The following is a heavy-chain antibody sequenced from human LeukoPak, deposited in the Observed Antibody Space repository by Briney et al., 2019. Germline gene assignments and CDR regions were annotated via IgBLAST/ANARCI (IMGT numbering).Heavy chain of an antibody. CDR3: ARDLKIGYNSGWYSFDY. Sequence: SETRSLTCTVSGGSINSYYWSWIRQPPGKGLEWIGYIYYSGSTNYNPSLKSRVTMSVDTSKNQFSLKLTSVTAADTAVYYCARDLKIGYNSGWYSFDYWGQGTLVTVSS. V-gene: IGHV4-59*01. CDR1: GGSINSYY. CDR2: IYYSGST. D-gene: IGHD6-19*01. J-gene: IGHJ4*02.